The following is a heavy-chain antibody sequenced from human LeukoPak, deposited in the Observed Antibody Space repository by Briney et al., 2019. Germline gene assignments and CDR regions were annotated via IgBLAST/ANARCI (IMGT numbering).Heavy chain of an antibody. CDR3: ARAPDGSGTIYYIDV. CDR2: FRGNGGNT. V-gene: IGHV3-64*01. Sequence: GGPLRLSCAASGFTFSSYAMHWVPQAPGKGLEYVSAFRGNGGNTFYANSVKGRFTISRDNSKKTLYLQMGSLRAEGMAVYYCARAPDGSGTIYYIDVWGKGTTVTVSS. D-gene: IGHD3-10*01. J-gene: IGHJ6*03. CDR1: GFTFSSYA.